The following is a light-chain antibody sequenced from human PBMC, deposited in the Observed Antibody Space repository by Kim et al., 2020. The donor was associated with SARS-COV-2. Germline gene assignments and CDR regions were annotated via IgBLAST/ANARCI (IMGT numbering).Light chain of an antibody. J-gene: IGLJ2*01. CDR3: CSYAGSSTVI. CDR2: EVS. CDR1: SSDVGNYNL. Sequence: GQSFTSSCTGTSSDVGNYNLVSWYQQHPGKAPKLMIYEVSKRPSGVSNRFSCSKSGNTASLTISGLQAEDEADYYCCSYAGSSTVIFGGGTQLTVL. V-gene: IGLV2-23*02.